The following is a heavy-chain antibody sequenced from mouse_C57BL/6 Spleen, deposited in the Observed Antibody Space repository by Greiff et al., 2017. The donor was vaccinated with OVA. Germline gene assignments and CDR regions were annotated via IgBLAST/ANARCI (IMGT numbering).Heavy chain of an antibody. J-gene: IGHJ4*01. Sequence: QVHVKQPGAELVKPGASVKLSCKASGYTFTSYWMQWVKQRPGQGLEWIGEIDPSDSYTNYNQKFKGKATLTVDTSSSTAYMQLSSLTSEDSAVYYCARSERGAMDYWGQGTSVTVSS. CDR3: ARSERGAMDY. CDR1: GYTFTSYW. CDR2: IDPSDSYT. V-gene: IGHV1-50*01.